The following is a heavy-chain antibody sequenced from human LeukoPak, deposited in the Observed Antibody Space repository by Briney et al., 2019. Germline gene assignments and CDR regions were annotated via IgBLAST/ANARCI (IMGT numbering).Heavy chain of an antibody. D-gene: IGHD3-22*01. J-gene: IGHJ1*01. CDR2: ISSSSSYI. Sequence: GGSLRLSCAASGFTFSNYVMSWVRQAPGKGLEWVSSISSSSSYIYYADSVKGRFTISRDNAKNSLYLQMDSLRAEDTAVYYCARDGKDSMIVVVTAEYFQHWGQGTLVTVSS. V-gene: IGHV3-21*01. CDR3: ARDGKDSMIVVVTAEYFQH. CDR1: GFTFSNYV.